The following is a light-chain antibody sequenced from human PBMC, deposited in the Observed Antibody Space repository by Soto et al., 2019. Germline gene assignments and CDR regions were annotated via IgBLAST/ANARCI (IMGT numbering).Light chain of an antibody. V-gene: IGKV1-5*03. Sequence: DLPITPSPSPPSGSLGDRVPLPFRASQTISSWLAWYQQKPGKAPKLLIYKASTLKSGVPSRFSGSGSGTEFTLTISSLQPDDFATYYCQHYNSYSEAFGQGTKVDIK. CDR2: KAS. CDR3: QHYNSYSEA. CDR1: QTISSW. J-gene: IGKJ1*01.